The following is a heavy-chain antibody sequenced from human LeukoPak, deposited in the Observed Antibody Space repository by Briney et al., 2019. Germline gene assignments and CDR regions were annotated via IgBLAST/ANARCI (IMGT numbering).Heavy chain of an antibody. D-gene: IGHD3-3*01. J-gene: IGHJ3*02. CDR2: ITSSSTI. V-gene: IGHV3-69-1*01. CDR1: GFTLSSYS. Sequence: GGSLRLSCAASGFTLSSYSMNWVRQAPGKGLEWVSSITSSSTIYYAESVKSRFTISRDNGKNSLYLQMNSLRDEDTAVYFCARAHTIFWEFDGFDIWGRGTMVTVSS. CDR3: ARAHTIFWEFDGFDI.